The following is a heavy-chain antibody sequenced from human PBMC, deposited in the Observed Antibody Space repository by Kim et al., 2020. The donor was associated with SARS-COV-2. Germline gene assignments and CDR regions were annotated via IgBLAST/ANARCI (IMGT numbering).Heavy chain of an antibody. J-gene: IGHJ4*02. CDR1: GFTFDDYA. V-gene: IGHV3-9*01. D-gene: IGHD3-10*01. CDR2: ISWNSGSI. Sequence: GGSLRLSCAASGFTFDDYAMHWVRQAPGKGLEWVSGISWNSGSIGYADSVKGRFTISRDNAKNSLYLQMNSLRAEDTALYYCAKDLKSGRGSGTPGYWGQGTLVTVSS. CDR3: AKDLKSGRGSGTPGY.